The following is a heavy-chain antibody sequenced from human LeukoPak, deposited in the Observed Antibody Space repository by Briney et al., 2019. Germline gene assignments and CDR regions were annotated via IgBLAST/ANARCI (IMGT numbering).Heavy chain of an antibody. V-gene: IGHV4-34*01. CDR2: INHSGST. CDR3: AGLVVAAFSFDY. D-gene: IGHD2-15*01. J-gene: IGHJ4*02. Sequence: SETLTLTCAVDGGSFSGYYWSWIRQPPGKGLEWIGEINHSGSTDYNPSLKSRVTISVDTSKNQFSLKLSSVTAADTAVYYCAGLVVAAFSFDYWGQGTLVTVSS. CDR1: GGSFSGYY.